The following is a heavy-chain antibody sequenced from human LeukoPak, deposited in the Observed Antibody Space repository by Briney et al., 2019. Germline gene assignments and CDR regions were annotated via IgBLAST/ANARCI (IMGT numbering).Heavy chain of an antibody. J-gene: IGHJ4*02. CDR3: AKGHSSGWYRPHQYYFDY. Sequence: KPGGSLRLSCAASGFTFSSYAMSWVRQAPGKGLEWVSAISGSGGSTYYADSVKGRFTISRDNSKNTLYLQMNSLRAEDTAVYYCAKGHSSGWYRPHQYYFDYWGQGTLVTVSS. V-gene: IGHV3-23*01. D-gene: IGHD6-19*01. CDR1: GFTFSSYA. CDR2: ISGSGGST.